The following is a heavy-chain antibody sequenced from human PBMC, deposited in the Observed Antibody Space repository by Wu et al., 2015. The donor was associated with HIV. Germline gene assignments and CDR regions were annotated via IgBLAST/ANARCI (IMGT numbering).Heavy chain of an antibody. CDR1: GYTFTSLN. CDR2: MNPKSGSA. Sequence: QVQLVQSGTVVRKPGTSVRVSCRVSGYTFTSLNINWIRHAPGRGLEWMGWMNPKSGSAGFGRDFQGRVSMTRNNSISTAYMELSGVTSDDTAIYYCARVGVLLTSADLLEYFQHWGQGTRVVVSS. J-gene: IGHJ1*01. V-gene: IGHV1-8*02. CDR3: ARVGVLLTSADLLEYFQH. D-gene: IGHD2/OR15-2a*01.